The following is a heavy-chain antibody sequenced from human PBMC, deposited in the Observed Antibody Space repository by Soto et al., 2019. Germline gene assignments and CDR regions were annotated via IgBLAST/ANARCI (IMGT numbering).Heavy chain of an antibody. J-gene: IGHJ4*02. D-gene: IGHD7-27*01. Sequence: QVQLQQWGAGLLKPSETLSLTCAVYGGSFSGYYWSWIRQPPGKGLEWIGEINHSGSTNYNPSLKRRVTISVDTSKNQFSLKLSSVTAADTAVYYCARGGLGMGDYWGQGTLVTVSS. V-gene: IGHV4-34*01. CDR3: ARGGLGMGDY. CDR1: GGSFSGYY. CDR2: INHSGST.